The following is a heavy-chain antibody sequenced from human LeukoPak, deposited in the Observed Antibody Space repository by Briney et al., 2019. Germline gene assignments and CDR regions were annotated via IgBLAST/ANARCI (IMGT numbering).Heavy chain of an antibody. CDR1: VFTFTSNL. D-gene: IGHD3-16*01. CDR3: ARGSGVGEF. V-gene: IGHV3-74*01. CDR2: INRDGSST. J-gene: IGHJ4*02. Sequence: GGALILSCAVPVFTFTSNLMHWVRQAPGKGLVLVSRINRDGSSTDYADYVKGRFTISTDNAKTTLFMQMNSLRAEDTAVYYCARGSGVGEFWGQGTLVTVSS.